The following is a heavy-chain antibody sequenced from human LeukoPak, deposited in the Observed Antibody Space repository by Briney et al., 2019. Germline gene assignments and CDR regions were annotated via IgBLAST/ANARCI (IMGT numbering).Heavy chain of an antibody. CDR3: ARSKGEIDY. J-gene: IGHJ4*02. Sequence: SETQSLTCAVYGGSFSGYYWSWIRQPPGKGLEWIGEINHSGSTNYNPSLKSRVTISVDTSKNQFSLKLSSVTAADTAVYYCARSKGEIDYWGQGTLVTVSS. D-gene: IGHD3-10*01. CDR1: GGSFSGYY. CDR2: INHSGST. V-gene: IGHV4-34*01.